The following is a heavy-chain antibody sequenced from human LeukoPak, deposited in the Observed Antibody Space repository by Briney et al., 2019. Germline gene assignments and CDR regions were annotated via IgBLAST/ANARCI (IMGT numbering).Heavy chain of an antibody. V-gene: IGHV1-69*05. D-gene: IGHD1-26*01. CDR3: AREGGSVMAEWGNWFDP. J-gene: IGHJ5*02. Sequence: SVKVSCKASGGTFSSYAISWVRQAPGQGLEWMGRIIPIFGTANYAQKFQGRVTITTDESTSTAYMELSSLRSEDTAVYYCAREGGSVMAEWGNWFDPWGQGTLVTVSS. CDR1: GGTFSSYA. CDR2: IIPIFGTA.